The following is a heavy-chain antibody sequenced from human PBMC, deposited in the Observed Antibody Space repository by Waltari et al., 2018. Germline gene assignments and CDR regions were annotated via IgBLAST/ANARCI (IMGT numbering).Heavy chain of an antibody. CDR3: AKDQAEWLVLDGYFDS. CDR1: GFNFSTCA. CDR2: MSGTGDYT. J-gene: IGHJ4*02. Sequence: EVQLLESGVDLEQPGGSLRISCVGSGFNFSTCAMTWVRQAPGKGLEWVSTMSGTGDYTYYADSVKGRFTISRDNSKNTVFLHMNNLRVEDTAIYFCAKDQAEWLVLDGYFDSWGQGTPVTVSS. V-gene: IGHV3-23*01. D-gene: IGHD6-19*01.